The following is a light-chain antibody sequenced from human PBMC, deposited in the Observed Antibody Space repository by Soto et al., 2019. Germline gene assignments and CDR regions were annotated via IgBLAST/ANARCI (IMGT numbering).Light chain of an antibody. J-gene: IGKJ4*01. CDR1: QGVSSW. CDR2: AVS. V-gene: IGKV1-12*01. Sequence: DIQLTQSPSSVSASVGDRVTITCRASQGVSSWLAWYQQKPGKAPKLLIYAVSSLQSGVPARFSGSGSGTDFTITISSLQPDDFATYFCQQANGFPVTFGGGTRVEIK. CDR3: QQANGFPVT.